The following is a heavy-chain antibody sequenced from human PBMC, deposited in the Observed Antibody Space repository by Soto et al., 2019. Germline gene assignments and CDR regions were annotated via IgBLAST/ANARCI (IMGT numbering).Heavy chain of an antibody. Sequence: GGSLRLSCAASGFNFSSYGMHWVRQAPGKGLEWVAVISYDGSNKYYADSVKGRFTISRDNSKNTLYLQMNSLRAEDTAVYYCAKEMDTAMVLFYFDYWGQGTLVTVSS. CDR2: ISYDGSNK. CDR3: AKEMDTAMVLFYFDY. CDR1: GFNFSSYG. D-gene: IGHD5-18*01. V-gene: IGHV3-30*18. J-gene: IGHJ4*02.